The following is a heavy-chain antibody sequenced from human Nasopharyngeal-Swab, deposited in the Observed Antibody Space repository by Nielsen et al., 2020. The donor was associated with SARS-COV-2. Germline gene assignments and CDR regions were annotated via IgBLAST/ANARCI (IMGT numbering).Heavy chain of an antibody. CDR1: GGSISSVGYY. CDR3: ASSSGNWAFDI. J-gene: IGHJ3*02. CDR2: IYYSGST. Sequence: SGNLSLTCTVSGGSISSVGYYWRWTRQHPGKGLEWIGYIYYSGSTYYSPSLKSRVTISVDTSKNQFSLRLSSVTAADTAVYYCASSSGNWAFDIWGQGTMVTVSS. D-gene: IGHD1-1*01. V-gene: IGHV4-31*03.